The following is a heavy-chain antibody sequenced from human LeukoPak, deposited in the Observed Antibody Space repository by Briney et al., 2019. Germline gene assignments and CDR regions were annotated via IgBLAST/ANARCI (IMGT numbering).Heavy chain of an antibody. V-gene: IGHV3-23*01. CDR2: ISGSGGST. D-gene: IGHD3-22*01. J-gene: IGHJ5*02. CDR3: AKDRYSYDPRGWFDP. CDR1: GFTFSTYA. Sequence: GGSLRLSCAASGFTFSTYAMNWVRQAAGKGLEWDSAISGSGGSTYYADSVKGRFTISRDNSKNTLYLQMNSLRAEDTAVYYCAKDRYSYDPRGWFDPWGQGTLVTVSS.